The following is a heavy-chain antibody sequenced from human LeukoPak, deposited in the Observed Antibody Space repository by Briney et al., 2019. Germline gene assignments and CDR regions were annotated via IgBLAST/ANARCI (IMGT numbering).Heavy chain of an antibody. CDR2: IIPILGIA. CDR3: ARDDSSGYYYDY. CDR1: GGTFSSYA. J-gene: IGHJ4*02. V-gene: IGHV1-69*04. D-gene: IGHD3-22*01. Sequence: KISCKGSGGTFSSYAISWVRQAPGQGLEWMGRIIPILGIANYAQKFQGRVTITADKSTSTAYMELSSLRSEDTAVYYCARDDSSGYYYDYWGQGTLVTVSS.